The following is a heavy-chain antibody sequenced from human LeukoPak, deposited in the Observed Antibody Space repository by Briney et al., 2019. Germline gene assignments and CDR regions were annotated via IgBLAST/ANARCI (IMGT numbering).Heavy chain of an antibody. CDR1: GDSDSSNSAA. D-gene: IGHD1-26*01. V-gene: IGHV6-1*01. Sequence: SQTLSLTCAISGDSDSSNSAAWKWIRQSPARGLEWLVGTYYRCKRNNDYAVSVKSRITINPDTSTNQFALQLNCVTPEDTAVYYCAKSGVGATRWFDPWGQGTLVTVSS. CDR3: AKSGVGATRWFDP. J-gene: IGHJ5*02. CDR2: TYYRCKRNN.